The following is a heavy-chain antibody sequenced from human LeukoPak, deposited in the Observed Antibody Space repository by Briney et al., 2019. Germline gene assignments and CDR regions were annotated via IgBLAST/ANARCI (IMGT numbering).Heavy chain of an antibody. J-gene: IGHJ4*02. V-gene: IGHV4-59*01. Sequence: NPSETLSLTCTVSGGSISSYYWSWTRQPPGKGLEWIGYIYYSESTNYNPSLKSRVTISVDTSKNQFSLKLSSVTAADTAVYYCVRDWGGVDDYWGQGTLVTVSS. CDR2: IYYSEST. CDR3: VRDWGGVDDY. D-gene: IGHD3-16*01. CDR1: GGSISSYY.